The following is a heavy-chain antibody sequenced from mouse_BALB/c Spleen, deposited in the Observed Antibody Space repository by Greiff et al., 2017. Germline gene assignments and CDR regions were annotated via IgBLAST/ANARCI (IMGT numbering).Heavy chain of an antibody. CDR3: ARHVDGYDEAMDY. Sequence: EVQLVESGGGLVQPGASLKLSCAASGFTFTSYTMSWVRQTPEKRLEWVAYISHGGGSTYYPETVKGRFTITGDNTKNTLYLQLSSLKSEDTAMYYCARHVDGYDEAMDYWGQGTSVTVSS. D-gene: IGHD2-2*01. CDR1: GFTFTSYT. V-gene: IGHV5-12-2*01. CDR2: ISHGGGST. J-gene: IGHJ4*01.